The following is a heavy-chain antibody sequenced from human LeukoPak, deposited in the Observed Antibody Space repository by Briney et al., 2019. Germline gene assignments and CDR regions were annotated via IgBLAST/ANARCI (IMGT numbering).Heavy chain of an antibody. Sequence: PGGSLRLSCAASGFTFSRYAMSWVRQAPGKGLEWVSVISGSGGSTYYADSVKGRFTISRDNSKNTLYLQMNSLRAEDTAVYYCARGDGYNYLAYWGQGTLVTVSS. V-gene: IGHV3-23*01. CDR3: ARGDGYNYLAY. D-gene: IGHD5-24*01. CDR2: ISGSGGST. J-gene: IGHJ4*02. CDR1: GFTFSRYA.